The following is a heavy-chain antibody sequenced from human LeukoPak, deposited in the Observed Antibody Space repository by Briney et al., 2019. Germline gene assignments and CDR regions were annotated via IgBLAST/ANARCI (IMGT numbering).Heavy chain of an antibody. Sequence: GGSLRLSCAASGFTFSSYSMNWVRQAPGKGLEWVSPISSSSSYIYYADSVKGRFTISRDNAKNSLYLQMNSLRAEDTAVYYCARARTYYYDSSGYNDYWGQGTLVTVSS. V-gene: IGHV3-21*01. CDR2: ISSSSSYI. J-gene: IGHJ4*02. CDR1: GFTFSSYS. CDR3: ARARTYYYDSSGYNDY. D-gene: IGHD3-22*01.